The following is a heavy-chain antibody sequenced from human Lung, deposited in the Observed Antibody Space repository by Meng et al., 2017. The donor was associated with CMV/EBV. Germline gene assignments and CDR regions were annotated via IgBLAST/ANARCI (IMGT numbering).Heavy chain of an antibody. CDR3: ARPLTVDPPLGLYYFGMDV. CDR2: ISSTSYTYV. V-gene: IGHV3-21*01. D-gene: IGHD4-23*01. J-gene: IGHJ6*02. Sequence: ESXKLXXPASGCSYSSYSMNWVRQAPGKGLEGVSSISSTSYTYVYYADSVKGRFTISRDNAENSVYLNMNSLRVEDTAVYYCARPLTVDPPLGLYYFGMDVWGQGTTVTVSS. CDR1: GCSYSSYS.